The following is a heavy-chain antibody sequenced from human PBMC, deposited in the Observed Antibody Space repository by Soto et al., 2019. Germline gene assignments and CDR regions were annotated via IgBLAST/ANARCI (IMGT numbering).Heavy chain of an antibody. D-gene: IGHD3-10*01. J-gene: IGHJ4*02. CDR3: AREYGSAPGDY. Sequence: QPGGSLRLSCAASGLTFSSYGMHWVRQAPGKGLEWVAVIWYDGSNKYYADSVKGRFTISRDNSKNILYLQMNSLRAEDTAVYYCAREYGSAPGDYWCQGTLVTVSS. CDR1: GLTFSSYG. CDR2: IWYDGSNK. V-gene: IGHV3-33*01.